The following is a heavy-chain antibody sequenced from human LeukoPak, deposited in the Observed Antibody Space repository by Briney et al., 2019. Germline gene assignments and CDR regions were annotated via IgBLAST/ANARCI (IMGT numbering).Heavy chain of an antibody. CDR2: IHYSGST. CDR3: ARVIAMYYDILTGPNNWFDP. J-gene: IGHJ5*02. D-gene: IGHD3-9*01. CDR1: GGSISGYY. V-gene: IGHV4-59*01. Sequence: NPSETLSLTCTVSGGSISGYYWSWIRQPPGKGLEWIAYIHYSGSTNYNPSLKSRVTISVDTSKNQFSLKLSSVTAADTAVYYCARVIAMYYDILTGPNNWFDPWGQGTLVTVSS.